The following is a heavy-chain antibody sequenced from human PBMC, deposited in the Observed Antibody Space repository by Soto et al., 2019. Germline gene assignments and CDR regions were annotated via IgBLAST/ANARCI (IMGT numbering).Heavy chain of an antibody. D-gene: IGHD5-12*01. CDR3: AKVKWRRALSSPDS. Sequence: PGGSLRLSCAVSGFTFDDYEMHWVRQGPGKGLEWVSSISWNSGKIGYADSVKGRFTISRDNAKSSLYLQMNSLRSEDKALYYCAKVKWRRALSSPDSRGNGTLVTVSS. CDR2: ISWNSGKI. J-gene: IGHJ5*01. CDR1: GFTFDDYE. V-gene: IGHV3-9*01.